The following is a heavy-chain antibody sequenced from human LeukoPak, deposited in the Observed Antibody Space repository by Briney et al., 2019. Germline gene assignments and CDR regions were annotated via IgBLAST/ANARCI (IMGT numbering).Heavy chain of an antibody. CDR3: ATYDSSGFYFYTHGY. Sequence: GGSLRLSCAASGVTFSSYAMSWGRQAPGKGREWGSGIIGRGGDTYYADSVKGRFTISRDNSKNTLYLQMNSLRAEDTALYYCATYDSSGFYFYTHGYRGQGTLVTVSS. V-gene: IGHV3-23*01. CDR2: IIGRGGDT. J-gene: IGHJ4*01. D-gene: IGHD3-22*01. CDR1: GVTFSSYA.